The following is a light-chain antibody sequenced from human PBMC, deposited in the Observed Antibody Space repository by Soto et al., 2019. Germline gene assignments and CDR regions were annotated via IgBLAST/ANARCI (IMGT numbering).Light chain of an antibody. CDR2: EVS. CDR3: SSYTSSSTPV. CDR1: SSDVGGYNY. J-gene: IGLJ2*01. Sequence: QSALTQPASVSGSPGQSITISCTGTSSDVGGYNYVSWYQQHPGKAPKLMIYEVSNRPSGVSNRFSGSKSGNTASQTISGLQAEDEADYYCSSYTSSSTPVFGGGPKVTVL. V-gene: IGLV2-14*01.